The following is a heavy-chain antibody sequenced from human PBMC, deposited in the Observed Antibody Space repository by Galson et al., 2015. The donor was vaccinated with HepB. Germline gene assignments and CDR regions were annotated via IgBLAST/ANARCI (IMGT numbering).Heavy chain of an antibody. Sequence: SVKVSCKASGYTFTSYGISWVRQAPGQGLEWMGWISAYNGNTNYAQKLQGRDTMTTDTSTSTAYMELRSLRSDDTAMYYCASLGYSSGWGPFDYWGQGTLVTVSS. CDR2: ISAYNGNT. D-gene: IGHD6-19*01. V-gene: IGHV1-18*04. J-gene: IGHJ4*02. CDR3: ASLGYSSGWGPFDY. CDR1: GYTFTSYG.